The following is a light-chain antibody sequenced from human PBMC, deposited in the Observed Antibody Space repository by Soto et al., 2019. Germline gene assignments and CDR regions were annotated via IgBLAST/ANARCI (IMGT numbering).Light chain of an antibody. CDR2: DAS. V-gene: IGKV1-5*01. CDR1: QSVNNY. Sequence: DIQMTQSPSTLSASVGDRVTITCRASQSVNNYLAWYQQKPGKAPNLLIYDASSLESGVPSRFSGSGSGTEFTLTISSLQPDDFATYYCQQYNSGTFGQGTKVEIK. J-gene: IGKJ1*01. CDR3: QQYNSGT.